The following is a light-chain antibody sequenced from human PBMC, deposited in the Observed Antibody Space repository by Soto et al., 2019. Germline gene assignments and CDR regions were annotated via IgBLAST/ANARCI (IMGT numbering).Light chain of an antibody. Sequence: DVQVTQSPCSLSASLGYIFTITFRSSQNINNYLNWYQQKPGKAPKLLISVESNLQSGVPSRFSGSGSGTDFTLTISSLQPEDFATYYCQQYNVFPVTFGQGTRLEI. V-gene: IGKV1-39*01. J-gene: IGKJ5*01. CDR2: VES. CDR1: QNINNY. CDR3: QQYNVFPVT.